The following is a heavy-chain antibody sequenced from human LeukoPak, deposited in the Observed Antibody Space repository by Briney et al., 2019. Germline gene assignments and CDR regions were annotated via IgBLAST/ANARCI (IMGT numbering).Heavy chain of an antibody. V-gene: IGHV5-51*01. J-gene: IGHJ4*02. CDR1: GYSFTTYW. Sequence: GESLKISCKGSGYSFTTYWIGRVRQMPGKGLEWMGIINPRDSDTKYSPSFQGQVTISVDKSISTAYLQWSSLKASDTAMYYCARQSVNGQYTFDYWGQGTLVTVSS. CDR3: ARQSVNGQYTFDY. D-gene: IGHD3-3*01. CDR2: INPRDSDT.